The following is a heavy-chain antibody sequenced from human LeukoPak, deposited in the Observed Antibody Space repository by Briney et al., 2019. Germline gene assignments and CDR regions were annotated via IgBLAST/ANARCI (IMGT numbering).Heavy chain of an antibody. D-gene: IGHD2-15*01. J-gene: IGHJ3*02. V-gene: IGHV4-39*01. CDR3: ASPLEYCSGGSCEASAFDI. CDR2: IYYSGST. CDR1: GGSISSSSYY. Sequence: KPSETLSLTCTVSGGSISSSSYYWGWIRQPPGKGLEWIGSIYYSGSTYYNPSLKSRVTISVDTSKNQFSLKLSSVTAADTAVYYCASPLEYCSGGSCEASAFDIWGQGTMVTVSS.